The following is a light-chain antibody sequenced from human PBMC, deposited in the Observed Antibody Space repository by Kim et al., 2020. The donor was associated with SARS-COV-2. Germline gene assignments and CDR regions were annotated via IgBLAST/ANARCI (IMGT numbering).Light chain of an antibody. CDR2: DVN. Sequence: QSALTQPASVSGSPGQSITISCTGSNSDVGGYNYVSWHQQHPDKAPKLLIYDVNKRPSGVSDRFSGSKSGNTASLTISGLQAEDEADYYCSSSTTSNALLFGGWTQLTVL. J-gene: IGLJ2*01. CDR3: SSSTTSNALL. V-gene: IGLV2-14*03. CDR1: NSDVGGYNY.